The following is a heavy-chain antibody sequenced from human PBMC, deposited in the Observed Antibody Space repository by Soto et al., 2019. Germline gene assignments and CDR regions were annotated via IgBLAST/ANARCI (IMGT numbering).Heavy chain of an antibody. D-gene: IGHD4-17*01. J-gene: IGHJ6*02. V-gene: IGHV1-3*01. CDR1: GYTFTSYA. CDR3: ARDTAPSDV. CDR2: INAGNGNT. Sequence: QVQLVQSGAEVKKPGASVKVSCKASGYTFTSYAMHWVRQAPGQRLEWMGWINAGNGNTKYSQKFQGRVTITRDTTASTANMEQSSLRSEDTAVYSCARDTAPSDVWGQGTTVTVSS.